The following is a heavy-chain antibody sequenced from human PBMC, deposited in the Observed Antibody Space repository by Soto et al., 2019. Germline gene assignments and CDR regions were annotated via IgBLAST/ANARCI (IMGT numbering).Heavy chain of an antibody. V-gene: IGHV3-23*01. CDR1: GFTFSSYA. J-gene: IGHJ4*02. Sequence: EVQLLESGGGLVQPGGSLRLSCAASGFTFSSYAMSWVRQAPGKGLEWVSAISGSGTSTYYADSVKGRFTISRDHSKNTLHLQMNRLRAEDTAVYYCATAATGPEFDYWGQGTLVTVSS. CDR3: ATAATGPEFDY. D-gene: IGHD6-13*01. CDR2: ISGSGTST.